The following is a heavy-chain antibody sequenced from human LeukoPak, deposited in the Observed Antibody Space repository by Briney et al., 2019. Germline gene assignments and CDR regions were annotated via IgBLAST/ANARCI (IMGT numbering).Heavy chain of an antibody. D-gene: IGHD3-3*01. Sequence: ASVKVSCKASGYTFTSYGISWVRQAPGQGLEWMGWISAYNGNTNYAQKLQGRVTITTDESTSTAYMELSSLRSEDTAVYYCARGDFTIFGVVITLDYWGQGTLVTVSS. CDR3: ARGDFTIFGVVITLDY. CDR1: GYTFTSYG. J-gene: IGHJ4*02. V-gene: IGHV1-18*01. CDR2: ISAYNGNT.